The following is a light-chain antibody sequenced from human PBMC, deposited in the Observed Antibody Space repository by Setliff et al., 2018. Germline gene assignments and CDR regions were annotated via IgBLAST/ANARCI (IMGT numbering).Light chain of an antibody. V-gene: IGLV2-14*01. CDR3: SSYAGSNNPDV. J-gene: IGLJ1*01. CDR2: DVS. Sequence: QSVLAQPASVSGSPGQSITISCTGTSSDVGGYNYVSWYQQHPGKAPKLMIYDVSKRPSGVSNRFSGSKSGNTASLTISGLQAEDEADYYCSSYAGSNNPDVFGTGTKGTVL. CDR1: SSDVGGYNY.